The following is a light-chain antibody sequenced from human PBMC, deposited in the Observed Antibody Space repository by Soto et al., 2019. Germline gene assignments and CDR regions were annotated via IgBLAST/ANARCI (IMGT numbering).Light chain of an antibody. V-gene: IGKV3D-20*02. CDR2: GAS. J-gene: IGKJ3*01. CDR1: QSASSSY. CDR3: QQRSNWPPS. Sequence: EIVLTQSPGTLSLSPGERATLSCRASQSASSSYLAWYQQKPGQAPRLLIYGASSRATGIPDRFSGSGSGTDFTLTISRLEPEDFAVYYCQQRSNWPPSLGPGTKVDIK.